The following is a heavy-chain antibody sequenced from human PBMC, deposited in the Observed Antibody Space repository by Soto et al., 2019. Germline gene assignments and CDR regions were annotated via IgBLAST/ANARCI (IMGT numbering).Heavy chain of an antibody. CDR1: EFTCSSYA. D-gene: IGHD6-13*01. CDR3: ARRSSSWYFDY. J-gene: IGHJ4*01. Sequence: GGSLRLSCAAAEFTCSSYAMNCVRQAPGKGLEWVSVISGSDGSTYYADSVKGRFTISRDNSKNTLNLQMNSLRAEDTAVYYCARRSSSWYFDYWGHGTLVTVSS. CDR2: ISGSDGST. V-gene: IGHV3-23*01.